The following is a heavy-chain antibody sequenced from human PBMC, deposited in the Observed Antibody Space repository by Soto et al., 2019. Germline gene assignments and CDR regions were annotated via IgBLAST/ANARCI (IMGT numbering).Heavy chain of an antibody. Sequence: QVQLQESGPGLVKPSGTLSLTCAVSGGSISSSNWWXXXXXXXGKGLEWIGEIYHSGSTNYNPSLXXXXXXXXXXXXXXXXXXXXXXXXXXXXXXXXXXXXXXXXXXXGMDVWGQGTTVTVSS. CDR2: IYHSGST. CDR3: XXXXXXXXXXXGMDV. J-gene: IGHJ6*02. CDR1: GGSISSSNW. V-gene: IGHV4-4*02.